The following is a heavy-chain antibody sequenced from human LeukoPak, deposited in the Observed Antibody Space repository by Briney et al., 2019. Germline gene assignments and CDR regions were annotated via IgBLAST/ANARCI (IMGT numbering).Heavy chain of an antibody. CDR2: ISYGNT. J-gene: IGHJ5*02. V-gene: IGHV4-59*01. D-gene: IGHD5-18*01. Sequence: SETLSLTCSVAGGSISTYYWNWIRQTPGEGLEWIGHISYGNTDYNPSLKSRVTISVDTSKNQFSLKLTSVTAADTAVYHCARDKAHSYGRYFDPWGQGALVIVSS. CDR1: GGSISTYY. CDR3: ARDKAHSYGRYFDP.